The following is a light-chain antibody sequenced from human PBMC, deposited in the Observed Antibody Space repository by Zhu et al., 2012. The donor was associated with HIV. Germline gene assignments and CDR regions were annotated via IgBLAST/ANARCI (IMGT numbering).Light chain of an antibody. V-gene: IGKV3-15*01. Sequence: EIVLAQSPATLSVSPGERATLSCRASQTVSTNLAWYQQKPSQAPRLLMYGASTRATGIPARFSGSGSGTEFTLTISSLQSEDFGIYYCQQYNYWPTFGQGTRVDIK. CDR2: GAS. J-gene: IGKJ1*01. CDR1: QTVSTN. CDR3: QQYNYWPT.